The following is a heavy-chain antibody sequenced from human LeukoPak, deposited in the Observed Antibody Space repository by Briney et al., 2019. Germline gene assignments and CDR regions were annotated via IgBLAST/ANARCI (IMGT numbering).Heavy chain of an antibody. CDR3: ARWRYDILTGYYYYYYGMDV. J-gene: IGHJ6*02. D-gene: IGHD3-9*01. Sequence: SETLSLTCTVSGGSISSYYWSWIRQPPGKGLEWIGYIYTSGSTNYNPSLKSRVTISVDTSKNQFSLKLSSVTAADTAVYYCARWRYDILTGYYYYYYGMDVWGQGTTVTVSS. CDR1: GGSISSYY. CDR2: IYTSGST. V-gene: IGHV4-4*09.